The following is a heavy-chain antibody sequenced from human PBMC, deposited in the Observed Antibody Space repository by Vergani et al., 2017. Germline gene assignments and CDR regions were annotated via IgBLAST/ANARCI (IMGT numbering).Heavy chain of an antibody. V-gene: IGHV3-23*01. CDR3: ARELSRYCSSTSCLSGLEDDYYGMDV. CDR1: GFTFSSYA. Sequence: EVQLLESGGGLVQPGGSLRLSCAASGFTFSSYAMSWVRQAPGKGLEWVSAISGSGGSIYYADSVKGRFTISRDNAKNSLYLQMNSLRAEDTAVYYCARELSRYCSSTSCLSGLEDDYYGMDVWGQGTTVTVSS. J-gene: IGHJ6*02. D-gene: IGHD2-2*01. CDR2: ISGSGGSI.